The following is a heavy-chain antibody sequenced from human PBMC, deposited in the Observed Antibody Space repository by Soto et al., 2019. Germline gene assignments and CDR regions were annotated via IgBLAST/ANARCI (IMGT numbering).Heavy chain of an antibody. Sequence: GGSLRLSCAASGFTFSSYWMHWVRQAPGKGLVWVSRINSDGSSTTYADSVKGRFTISRDNSKNTLYLQMNSLRAEDTAVYYCARDNGNSPAGMDVWGQGTTVTVSS. CDR2: INSDGSST. CDR3: ARDNGNSPAGMDV. J-gene: IGHJ6*02. CDR1: GFTFSSYW. V-gene: IGHV3-74*01. D-gene: IGHD2-15*01.